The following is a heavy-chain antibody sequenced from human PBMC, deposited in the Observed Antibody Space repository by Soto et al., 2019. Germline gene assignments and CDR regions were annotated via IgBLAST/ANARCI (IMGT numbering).Heavy chain of an antibody. CDR2: INHSGST. D-gene: IGHD4-17*01. CDR3: ATQSDYGDYAQGSDYMDV. CDR1: GGSFSGYY. V-gene: IGHV4-34*01. J-gene: IGHJ6*03. Sequence: QVQLQQWGAGLLKPSETLSLTCAVYGGSFSGYYWSWIRQPPGKGLEWIGEINHSGSTNYNPSLKSRVTISVDTSKTQFSLKLSSVTAADTAVYYCATQSDYGDYAQGSDYMDVWGKGTTVTDSS.